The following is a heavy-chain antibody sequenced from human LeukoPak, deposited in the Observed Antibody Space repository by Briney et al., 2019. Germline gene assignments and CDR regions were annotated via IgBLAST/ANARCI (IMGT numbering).Heavy chain of an antibody. CDR2: IKQDRSEK. CDR3: ARDREVLLWFGELLDSLDI. D-gene: IGHD3-10*01. J-gene: IGHJ3*02. Sequence: TGGSLRLXCAASGFTFSSYWMSWVRQAPGKVLEWVANIKQDRSEKYYVDSVKGRFTISRDNAKNSLYLQMNSLRAEDTAVYYCARDREVLLWFGELLDSLDIWGQGTMVTVSS. CDR1: GFTFSSYW. V-gene: IGHV3-7*01.